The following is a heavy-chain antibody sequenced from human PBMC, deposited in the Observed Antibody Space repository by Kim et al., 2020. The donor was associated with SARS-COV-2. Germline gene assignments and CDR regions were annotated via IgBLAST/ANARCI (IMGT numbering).Heavy chain of an antibody. CDR1: GFTFSSYA. D-gene: IGHD5-18*01. V-gene: IGHV3-64*01. CDR2: ISSNGGST. Sequence: GGSLRLSCAASGFTFSSYAMHWVRQAPGKGLEYVSAISSNGGSTYYANSVKGRFTISRDNSKNTLYLQMGSLRAEDMAVYYCARDNVDTVHYYYYGMDVWGQGTTVTVSS. J-gene: IGHJ6*02. CDR3: ARDNVDTVHYYYYGMDV.